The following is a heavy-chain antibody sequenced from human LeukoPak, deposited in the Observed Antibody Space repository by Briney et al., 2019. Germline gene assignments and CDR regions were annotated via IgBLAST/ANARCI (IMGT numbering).Heavy chain of an antibody. Sequence: SVKASCKASGGTFISYAISWVRQAPGQGLEWMGRIIPIFGTANYAQKFQGRVTITTDESTSTAYMELSSLRSEDTAVYYCARDRSYYGSGSYYDYWGQGTLVTVSS. CDR3: ARDRSYYGSGSYYDY. J-gene: IGHJ4*02. D-gene: IGHD3-10*01. V-gene: IGHV1-69*05. CDR1: GGTFISYA. CDR2: IIPIFGTA.